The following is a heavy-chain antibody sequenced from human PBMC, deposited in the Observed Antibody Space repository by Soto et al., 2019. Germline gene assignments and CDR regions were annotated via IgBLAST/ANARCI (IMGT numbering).Heavy chain of an antibody. J-gene: IGHJ6*02. CDR2: IYPGDYET. D-gene: IGHD3-22*01. Sequence: GESLKISCKGSGYSSTSYWIGWVRQMPGKGLEWMGIIYPGDYETRYSPSFQSQATISADKSISTAYLQWSSLKASDTAMYYCARHNSHYYGSSGYYGLYYGMDVWGQGTTVTVSS. CDR3: ARHNSHYYGSSGYYGLYYGMDV. V-gene: IGHV5-51*01. CDR1: GYSSTSYW.